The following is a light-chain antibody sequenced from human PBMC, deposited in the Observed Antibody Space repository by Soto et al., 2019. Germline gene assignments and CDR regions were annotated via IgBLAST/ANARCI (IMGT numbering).Light chain of an antibody. Sequence: EIVMTHSPATLSVSPGERATLSCRASQSVSSNLAWYQQKPGQAPRLLIYGASARATGIPDRFSGSGSGTDFTLTISRLEPEDFAVYYCQQYGSSPWTFGQGTRLDI. CDR1: QSVSSN. CDR2: GAS. V-gene: IGKV3-20*01. J-gene: IGKJ1*01. CDR3: QQYGSSPWT.